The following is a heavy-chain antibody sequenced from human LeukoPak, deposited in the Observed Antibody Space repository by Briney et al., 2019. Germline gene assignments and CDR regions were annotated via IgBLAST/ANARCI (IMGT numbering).Heavy chain of an antibody. Sequence: SETLSLTCTVSGGSISSGGYYWSWIRQHPGKGLEWIGYIYYSGSTYYNPSLKSRVTISVDTSKNQFSLKLSSVTAADTAVYYCATSPFGSWYRTPFDYWGQGTLVTVSS. V-gene: IGHV4-31*03. CDR2: IYYSGST. D-gene: IGHD6-13*01. CDR1: GGSISSGGYY. J-gene: IGHJ4*02. CDR3: ATSPFGSWYRTPFDY.